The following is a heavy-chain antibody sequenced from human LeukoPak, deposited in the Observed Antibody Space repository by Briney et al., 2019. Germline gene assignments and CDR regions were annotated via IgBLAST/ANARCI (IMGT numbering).Heavy chain of an antibody. D-gene: IGHD6-6*01. Sequence: SETLSLTCTVSGGSISSGGYYWSWIRQPPGKGLEWIGYIYHSGSTYYNPSLKSRVTISVDRSKNQFSLKLSSVTAADTAVYYCARVLRIAARPTPNRAFDIWGQGTMVTVSS. CDR2: IYHSGST. J-gene: IGHJ3*02. CDR1: GGSISSGGYY. CDR3: ARVLRIAARPTPNRAFDI. V-gene: IGHV4-30-2*01.